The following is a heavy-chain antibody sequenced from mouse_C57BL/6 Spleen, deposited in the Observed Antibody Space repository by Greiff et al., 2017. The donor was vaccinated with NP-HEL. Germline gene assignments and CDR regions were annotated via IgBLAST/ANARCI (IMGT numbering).Heavy chain of an antibody. Sequence: QVQLKESGAELARPGASVKLSCKASGYTFTSYGISWVKQRTGQGLEWIGEIYPRSGNTYYNEKFKGKATLTADKSSSTAYMELRSLTSEDSAVYFCARGRAMVTTDAMDYWGQGTSVTVSS. V-gene: IGHV1-81*01. CDR3: ARGRAMVTTDAMDY. D-gene: IGHD2-2*01. J-gene: IGHJ4*01. CDR2: IYPRSGNT. CDR1: GYTFTSYG.